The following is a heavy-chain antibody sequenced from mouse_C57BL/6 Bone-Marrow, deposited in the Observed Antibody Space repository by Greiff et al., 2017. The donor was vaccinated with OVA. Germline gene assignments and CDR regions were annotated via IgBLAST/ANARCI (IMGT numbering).Heavy chain of an antibody. D-gene: IGHD1-1*01. CDR1: GYTFTDYY. Sequence: VQLQQSGPVLVKPGASVKMSCKASGYTFTDYYMNWVKQSHGKSLEWIGVINPYNGGTSYNQKFKGKATLTVDKSSSTAYMELNSLTSEDSAVYYCARNYLYWHFDVWGTGTTVTVSS. J-gene: IGHJ1*03. CDR3: ARNYLYWHFDV. V-gene: IGHV1-19*01. CDR2: INPYNGGT.